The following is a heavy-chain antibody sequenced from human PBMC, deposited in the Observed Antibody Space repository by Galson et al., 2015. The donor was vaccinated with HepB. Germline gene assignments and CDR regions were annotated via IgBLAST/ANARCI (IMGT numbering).Heavy chain of an antibody. J-gene: IGHJ3*02. Sequence: CAISGDSVSSNSATWDWFRQSPSRGLEWLGRTYYRSKWYNDYAPFMKSRVIINPDTSMHQFSLQLNSVRPEDTAVYYCARGRSPARAFAIWGQGTMVTVSS. D-gene: IGHD2-15*01. CDR1: GDSVSSNSAT. CDR2: TYYRSKWYN. V-gene: IGHV6-1*01. CDR3: ARGRSPARAFAI.